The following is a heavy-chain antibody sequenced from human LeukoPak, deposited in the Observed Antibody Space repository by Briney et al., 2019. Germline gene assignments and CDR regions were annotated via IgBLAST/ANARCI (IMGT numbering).Heavy chain of an antibody. CDR2: LYSGGST. J-gene: IGHJ3*02. CDR1: GFTVSTNY. D-gene: IGHD3-22*01. Sequence: GGSLGLSCAASGFTVSTNYMSWVRQAPGKGLEWVSILYSGGSTYFADSVKGRFTISRDNSKNTLYPQMNSLRAEDTAVYYCARDRDYYDSRGAFDIWGQGTMVTVSS. V-gene: IGHV3-53*01. CDR3: ARDRDYYDSRGAFDI.